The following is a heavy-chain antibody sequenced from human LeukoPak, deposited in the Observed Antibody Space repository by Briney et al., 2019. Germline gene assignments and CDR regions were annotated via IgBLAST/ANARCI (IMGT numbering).Heavy chain of an antibody. CDR2: IYPGDSDT. Sequence: GESLKISCKGSGYSFTSYWIGWVRQMPGKGLEWMGIIYPGDSDTRYSPSFQGQVTISADKSISTAYLQWSSLKASDTAMYYCASTKYYDILTGYHSFDYWGQGTLVTVSS. D-gene: IGHD3-9*01. J-gene: IGHJ4*02. CDR1: GYSFTSYW. CDR3: ASTKYYDILTGYHSFDY. V-gene: IGHV5-51*01.